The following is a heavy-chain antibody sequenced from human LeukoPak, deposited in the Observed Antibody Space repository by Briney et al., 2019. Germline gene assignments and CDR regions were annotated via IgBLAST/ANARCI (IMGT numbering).Heavy chain of an antibody. CDR2: INGDGSGI. V-gene: IGHV3-74*01. D-gene: IGHD3-16*01. J-gene: IGHJ3*01. Sequence: PGGSLRLSCAASGFSFTTYWMHWVRQAPGQGPVWVSRINGDGSGIAYADSVKGRFTISRDNAMNTLFLQMNSLSIEDTAVYYCAREEAPIEGDDAFDFWGQGAMVIASS. CDR1: GFSFTTYW. CDR3: AREEAPIEGDDAFDF.